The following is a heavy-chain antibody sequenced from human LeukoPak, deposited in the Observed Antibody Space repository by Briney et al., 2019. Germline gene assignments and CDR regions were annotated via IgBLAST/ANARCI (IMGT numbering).Heavy chain of an antibody. CDR3: VKTNTTRHPATWYQSSWFDP. J-gene: IGHJ5*02. CDR2: ISGSGGSI. Sequence: GGSLRLSCAASGFTFSSHAMHWVRQAPGKGPEWVSCISGSGGSIYYADSVKGRFTISRDNSKHTLYLQMDSLRAEDTAIYYCVKTNTTRHPATWYQSSWFDPWGQGTLVTVSS. D-gene: IGHD6-13*01. CDR1: GFTFSSHA. V-gene: IGHV3-23*01.